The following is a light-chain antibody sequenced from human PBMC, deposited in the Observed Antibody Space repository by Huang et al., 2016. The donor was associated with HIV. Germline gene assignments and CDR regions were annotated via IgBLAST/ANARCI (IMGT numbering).Light chain of an antibody. Sequence: EIILTQSPATLSLSPGERATLSCRASQSVGSYLAWYQQKPGQAPRPRIYDASNGATGIPARLSGGGSGTDFTLTIRGLEPDDVAVYFCEQRSNRTPTTFGQGTKVE. CDR2: DAS. V-gene: IGKV3-11*01. CDR3: EQRSNRTPTT. CDR1: QSVGSY. J-gene: IGKJ1*01.